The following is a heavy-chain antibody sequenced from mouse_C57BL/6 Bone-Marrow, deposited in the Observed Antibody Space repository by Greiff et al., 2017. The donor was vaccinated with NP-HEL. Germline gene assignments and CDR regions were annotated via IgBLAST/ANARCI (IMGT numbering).Heavy chain of an antibody. J-gene: IGHJ4*01. D-gene: IGHD1-1*01. CDR1: GYTFTTYP. CDR2: FHPYNDDT. CDR3: ARRSNFDNAMDY. Sequence: QVQLQQSGAELVKPGASVKMSCKASGYTFTTYPIEWMKQSHGKCLEWIGNFHPYNDDTKYNEKLKGKATLTVEKSYSTVYLDLSRLTSDDAAVYYCARRSNFDNAMDYWGQGTSVTDSS. V-gene: IGHV1-47*01.